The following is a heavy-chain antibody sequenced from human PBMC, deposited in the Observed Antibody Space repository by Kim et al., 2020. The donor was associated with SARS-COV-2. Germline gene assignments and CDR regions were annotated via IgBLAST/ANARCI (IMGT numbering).Heavy chain of an antibody. CDR2: IDPSDSYT. J-gene: IGHJ5*02. CDR1: GYSFTSYW. Sequence: GESLKISCKGSGYSFTSYWISWVRQMPGKGLEWMGRIDPSDSYTNYSPPFQGHVTISADKSISTAYLQWSSLKASDTAMYYCARQGTYCSSTSCYSWFDPWGQGTLVTVSS. V-gene: IGHV5-10-1*01. D-gene: IGHD2-2*02. CDR3: ARQGTYCSSTSCYSWFDP.